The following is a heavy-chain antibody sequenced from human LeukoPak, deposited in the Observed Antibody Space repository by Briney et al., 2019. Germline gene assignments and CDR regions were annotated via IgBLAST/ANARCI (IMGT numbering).Heavy chain of an antibody. J-gene: IGHJ4*02. CDR2: INHSGST. CDR1: GGSFSGYY. D-gene: IGHD6-25*01. V-gene: IGHV4-34*01. CDR3: ARVYGGIAAEGGFDY. Sequence: SETLSLTCAVYGGSFSGYYWSWIRQPPGKGLEWIGEINHSGSTNYNPSLKSRVTISVDTSKNQFSLKLSSVTAADTAVYYCARVYGGIAAEGGFDYWGQGTLVTVSS.